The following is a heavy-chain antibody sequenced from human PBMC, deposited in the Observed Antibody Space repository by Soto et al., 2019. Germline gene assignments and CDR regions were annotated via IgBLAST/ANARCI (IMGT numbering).Heavy chain of an antibody. J-gene: IGHJ5*02. CDR3: ARMESFGSLNWFDP. CDR2: MNPGSGDT. CDR1: GYTFTNND. Sequence: ASVKVACKASGYTFTNNDVSWVRRATGQGLEWMGWMNPGSGDTGYAQKFQGRVTMTRDISIATAYMELNSLTSEDTAIYYCARMESFGSLNWFDPWGQGTLDTVSS. V-gene: IGHV1-8*02. D-gene: IGHD5-18*01.